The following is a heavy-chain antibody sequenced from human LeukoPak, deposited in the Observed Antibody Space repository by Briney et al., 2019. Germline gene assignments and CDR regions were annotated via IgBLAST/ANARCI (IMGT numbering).Heavy chain of an antibody. Sequence: GGSLRLSCAASGFTFSSYSMNWVRQAPGKGLEWVSSISSSSSYIYYADSVKGRFTISRDNSKNTLYLQMNSLRAEDTAVYYCAKKSIAVAAGYYFDYWGQGTLVTVSS. J-gene: IGHJ4*02. V-gene: IGHV3-21*04. CDR2: ISSSSSYI. D-gene: IGHD6-19*01. CDR1: GFTFSSYS. CDR3: AKKSIAVAAGYYFDY.